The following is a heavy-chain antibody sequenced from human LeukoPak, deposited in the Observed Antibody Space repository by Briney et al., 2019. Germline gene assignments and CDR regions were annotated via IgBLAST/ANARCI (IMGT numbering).Heavy chain of an antibody. D-gene: IGHD6-19*01. Sequence: SGGSLRLSCSASGFPFSSFAMHWVRQAPGKGLEYVSAINSNGDITDYADSVKGRFTISRDSYKNTLYLHMSSLRAEDTAVYYCVKSPHASSSYFDYWGQGPLVTVSS. CDR3: VKSPHASSSYFDY. J-gene: IGHJ4*02. CDR1: GFPFSSFA. V-gene: IGHV3-64D*09. CDR2: INSNGDIT.